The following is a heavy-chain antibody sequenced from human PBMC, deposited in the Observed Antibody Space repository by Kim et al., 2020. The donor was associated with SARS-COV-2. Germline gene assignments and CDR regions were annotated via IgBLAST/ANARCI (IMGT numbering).Heavy chain of an antibody. CDR3: ARASVMITFGGAPHWYFDL. D-gene: IGHD3-16*01. CDR2: IIPIFGTA. Sequence: SVKVSCKASGGTFSSYAISWVRQAPGQGLEWMGGIIPIFGTANYAQKFQGRVTITADESTSTAYMELSSLRSEDTAVYYCARASVMITFGGAPHWYFDLWGRGTLVTVSS. J-gene: IGHJ2*01. CDR1: GGTFSSYA. V-gene: IGHV1-69*13.